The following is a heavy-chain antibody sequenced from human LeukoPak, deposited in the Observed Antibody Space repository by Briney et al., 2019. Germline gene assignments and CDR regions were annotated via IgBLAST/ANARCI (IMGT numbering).Heavy chain of an antibody. D-gene: IGHD2-15*01. V-gene: IGHV4-31*03. CDR1: GGAISSGGYY. Sequence: SETLSLTCTVSGGAISSGGYYWSWIRQHPGKGLEWIGYIYYSGSTYYNPSLKSRVTISVDTSKNQFSLKLSSVTAADTAVYYCARGGGGSLSFRWGQGTLVTVSS. CDR3: ARGGGGSLSFR. CDR2: IYYSGST. J-gene: IGHJ4*02.